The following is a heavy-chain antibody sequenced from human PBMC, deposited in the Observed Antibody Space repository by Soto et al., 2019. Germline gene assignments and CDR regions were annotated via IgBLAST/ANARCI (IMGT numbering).Heavy chain of an antibody. D-gene: IGHD4-4*01. CDR1: GFTFTYYL. CDR3: ARETYRGFYFDY. Sequence: PGGSLRLSCAASGFTFTYYLTHWVRQAPGKGLVWVSRINIDGSRTSYADSVTGRFTISRDNAKNTLYLQMNSLRVEDTALYYCARETYRGFYFDYWGQGTLVTVSS. J-gene: IGHJ4*02. V-gene: IGHV3-74*01. CDR2: INIDGSRT.